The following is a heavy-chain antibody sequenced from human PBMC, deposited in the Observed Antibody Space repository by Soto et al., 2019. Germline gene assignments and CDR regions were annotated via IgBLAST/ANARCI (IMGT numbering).Heavy chain of an antibody. CDR2: IGVGSGNR. CDR1: GFTFTSSA. Sequence: QMQLVQSGPEVKKPGTSVKVSCKASGFTFTSSAVQWVRQARGQRLEWIGWIGVGSGNRHYAQKFQERVTITRDMSTNTAYMELSSLRSEDTAMYYCAREGYGDYGKPFDYWGQGTLVTVSS. D-gene: IGHD4-17*01. J-gene: IGHJ4*02. V-gene: IGHV1-58*01. CDR3: AREGYGDYGKPFDY.